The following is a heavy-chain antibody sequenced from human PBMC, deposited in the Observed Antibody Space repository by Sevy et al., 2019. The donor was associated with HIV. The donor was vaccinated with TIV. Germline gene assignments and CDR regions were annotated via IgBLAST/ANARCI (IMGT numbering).Heavy chain of an antibody. V-gene: IGHV3-74*01. D-gene: IGHD3-22*01. J-gene: IGHJ4*01. CDR1: GFTFSSYW. Sequence: GGSLRLSCAASGFTFSSYWMNWVRQAPGKGLVWVSHINSGGSSISYADSVKGRFTISRDNAKNTLFLQMNSLRAEDTAVYYCATLVVESSGYYYSFAYWGQGTLVTVSS. CDR3: ATLVVESSGYYYSFAY. CDR2: INSGGSSI.